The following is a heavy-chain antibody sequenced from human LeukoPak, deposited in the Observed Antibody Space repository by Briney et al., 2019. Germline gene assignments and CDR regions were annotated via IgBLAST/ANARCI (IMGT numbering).Heavy chain of an antibody. V-gene: IGHV3-48*03. Sequence: GGSLRLSCAASGFTFSSYEMNWVRQAPGKGLEWVSYISSSGSTIYYADSVKGRCTVSRDNAKNSLYLQMNSLRAEDTAVYYCAELGITMIGGVWGKGTTVTISS. CDR1: GFTFSSYE. D-gene: IGHD3-10*02. J-gene: IGHJ6*04. CDR3: AELGITMIGGV. CDR2: ISSSGSTI.